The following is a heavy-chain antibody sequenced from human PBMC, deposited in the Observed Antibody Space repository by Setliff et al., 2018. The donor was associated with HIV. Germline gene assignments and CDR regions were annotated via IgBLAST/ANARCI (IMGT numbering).Heavy chain of an antibody. CDR2: ISHSGNT. D-gene: IGHD5-12*01. CDR3: ARQGDGYNLYHVYYFDY. V-gene: IGHV4-59*08. J-gene: IGHJ4*02. Sequence: PSETLSLTCTVSGDSINTHYWSWIRQAPGKGLEWIGCISHSGNTNFNPSLNSRVTISVDTSKNQFSLRLTSVTAADTAIYYCARQGDGYNLYHVYYFDYWGQGTLVTVSS. CDR1: GDSINTHY.